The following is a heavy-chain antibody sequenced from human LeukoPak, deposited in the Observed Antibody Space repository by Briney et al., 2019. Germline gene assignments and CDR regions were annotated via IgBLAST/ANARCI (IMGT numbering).Heavy chain of an antibody. CDR1: GFTFSIYE. CDR3: ARGPLDYYDSSGYFNY. CDR2: ISSSGSTI. Sequence: GGSLRLSCAASGFTFSIYEMNWVRQAPGKGLEWVSYISSSGSTIYYAGSVKGRFTICRDNAKNSLYLQMNSLRAEDTAVYYCARGPLDYYDSSGYFNYWGQETLVIVSS. J-gene: IGHJ4*02. D-gene: IGHD3-22*01. V-gene: IGHV3-48*03.